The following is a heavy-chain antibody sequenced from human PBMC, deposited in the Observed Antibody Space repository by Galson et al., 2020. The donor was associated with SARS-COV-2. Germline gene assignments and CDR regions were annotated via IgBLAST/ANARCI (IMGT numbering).Heavy chain of an antibody. CDR3: ASLAAAGTLHYYYGMDV. CDR1: GFTFSSYS. Sequence: AGGSLRLSCAASGFTFSSYSMNWVRQAPGKGLEWVSSISSSSSYIYYADSVKGRFTISRDNAKNSLYLQMNSLRAEDTAVYYCASLAAAGTLHYYYGMDVWGQGTTVTVSS. D-gene: IGHD6-13*01. V-gene: IGHV3-21*01. CDR2: ISSSSSYI. J-gene: IGHJ6*02.